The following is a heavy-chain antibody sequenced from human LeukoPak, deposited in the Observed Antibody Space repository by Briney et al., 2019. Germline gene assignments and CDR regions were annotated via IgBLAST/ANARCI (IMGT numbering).Heavy chain of an antibody. CDR1: GFTFSDYY. V-gene: IGHV3-69-1*01. J-gene: IGHJ4*02. D-gene: IGHD3-22*01. CDR2: ISSSSYI. Sequence: PGGSLRLSCAASGFTFSDYYMSWIRQAPGKGLEWVSSISSSSYIYYADSVKGRFTISRDNAKNSLYLQMNSLRAEDTAVYYCARDRYYYDSSGYQLIDYWGQGTLVTVSS. CDR3: ARDRYYYDSSGYQLIDY.